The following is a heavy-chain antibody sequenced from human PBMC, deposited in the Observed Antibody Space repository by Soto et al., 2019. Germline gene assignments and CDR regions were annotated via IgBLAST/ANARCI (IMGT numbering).Heavy chain of an antibody. CDR1: GFSLSSKS. CDR3: ASLLDDVTTFDY. V-gene: IGHV3-7*01. Sequence: HPGGSLRLSCGVSGFSLSSKSMSWVRQAPGKGLEWVASIKYDGIEKFYVDSVKGRFTLSRDNAKNSLYLQMNSLRGDDTALYYCASLLDDVTTFDYWGQGSLVTVSS. D-gene: IGHD1-1*01. CDR2: IKYDGIEK. J-gene: IGHJ4*02.